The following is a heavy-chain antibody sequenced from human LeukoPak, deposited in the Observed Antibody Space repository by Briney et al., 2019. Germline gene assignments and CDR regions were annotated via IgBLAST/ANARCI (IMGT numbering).Heavy chain of an antibody. CDR1: GFTFSSYN. J-gene: IGHJ4*02. CDR3: AKRYYDFPLDY. V-gene: IGHV3-23*01. CDR2: ISANGGET. D-gene: IGHD3-3*01. Sequence: PGGSLRLSCAASGFTFSSYNMNWVRQARAKGLEWVSSISANGGETHYADSVKGRFTISRDNSKNTLYLQINNPRVEDTAVCYCAKRYYDFPLDYWGQGTLVTVSS.